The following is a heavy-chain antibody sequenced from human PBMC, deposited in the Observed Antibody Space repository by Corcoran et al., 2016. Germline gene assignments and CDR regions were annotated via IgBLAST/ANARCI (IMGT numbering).Heavy chain of an antibody. CDR1: GFTFSSYG. CDR2: ISYDGSNK. CDR3: AKEGTYGQKGGWFDP. D-gene: IGHD1-1*01. V-gene: IGHV3-30*18. Sequence: QVQLVESGGGVVQPGRSLRLSCAASGFTFSSYGMHWVRQAPGKGLEWVAVISYDGSNKYYADSVKGRFTISRDNSKNTLYLQMNSLRAEDTAVYYCAKEGTYGQKGGWFDPWGQGTLVTVSS. J-gene: IGHJ5*02.